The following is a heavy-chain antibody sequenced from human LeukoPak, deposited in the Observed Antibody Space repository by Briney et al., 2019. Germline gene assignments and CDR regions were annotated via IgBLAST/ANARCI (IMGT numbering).Heavy chain of an antibody. Sequence: PSETLSLTCAVSGGSFSDYYWIWIRQAPTKGLQWIGEINHSGSTNYNPSLRSRVTISLDTSKNQFSLRLNSVTAADTAVYYCARGPYDRSTYYPYWGQGTLVTVSS. J-gene: IGHJ4*02. CDR3: ARGPYDRSTYYPY. V-gene: IGHV4-34*01. CDR1: GGSFSDYY. D-gene: IGHD3-22*01. CDR2: INHSGST.